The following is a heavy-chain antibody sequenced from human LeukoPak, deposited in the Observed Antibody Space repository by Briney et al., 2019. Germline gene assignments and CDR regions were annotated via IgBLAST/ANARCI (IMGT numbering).Heavy chain of an antibody. D-gene: IGHD1-26*01. V-gene: IGHV4-34*01. CDR1: GGSFSGYY. CDR2: INHSGST. J-gene: IGHJ4*02. Sequence: PSETLSLTCAVYGGSFSGYYWSWIRQPPGKGLEWIGEINHSGSTNYNPSLKSRVTISVDTSKNQFSLKLSSVTAADTAVYYCARYSGSWRPHFDYWGQGTLVTVSS. CDR3: ARYSGSWRPHFDY.